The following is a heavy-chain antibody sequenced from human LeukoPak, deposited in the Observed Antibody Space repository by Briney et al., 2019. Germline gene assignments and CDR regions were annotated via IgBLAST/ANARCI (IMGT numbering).Heavy chain of an antibody. Sequence: GGSLRPSCAASGFTVSSNYMNWVRQASGKGLEWVSVIYSDSSTYFADSVKGRFTISRDNSKNTLFLQMNSLRSDDTAVYYCAKDGGEVGATFEYWGQGTLVTVSS. CDR3: AKDGGEVGATFEY. CDR2: IYSDSST. D-gene: IGHD1-26*01. V-gene: IGHV3-53*05. CDR1: GFTVSSNY. J-gene: IGHJ4*02.